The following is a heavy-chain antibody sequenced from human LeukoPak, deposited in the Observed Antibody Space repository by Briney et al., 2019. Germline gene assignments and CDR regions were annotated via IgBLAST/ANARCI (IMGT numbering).Heavy chain of an antibody. D-gene: IGHD3-3*01. J-gene: IGHJ6*03. Sequence: SETLSLTCTVSGYSISSGYYWSWIRQPPGKGLEWIGEINHSGSTNYNPSLKSRVTISVDTPKNQFSLKLSSVTAADTAVYYCARGRRITIFGVPPRHYYYMDVWGKGTTVTVSS. CDR1: GYSISSGYY. CDR2: INHSGST. V-gene: IGHV4-38-2*02. CDR3: ARGRRITIFGVPPRHYYYMDV.